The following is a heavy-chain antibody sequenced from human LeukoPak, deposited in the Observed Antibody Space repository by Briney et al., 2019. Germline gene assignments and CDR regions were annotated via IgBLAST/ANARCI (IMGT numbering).Heavy chain of an antibody. CDR2: IYYSGST. V-gene: IGHV4-59*01. Sequence: PSETLSLTCTVSGGSISSYYWSWIRQPPGEGLEWIGYIYYSGSTNYNPSPKSRVTISVDTSKNQFSLKLSSVTAADTAVYYCARVSDTAMVLGFDYWGQGTLVTVSS. D-gene: IGHD5-18*01. J-gene: IGHJ4*02. CDR1: GGSISSYY. CDR3: ARVSDTAMVLGFDY.